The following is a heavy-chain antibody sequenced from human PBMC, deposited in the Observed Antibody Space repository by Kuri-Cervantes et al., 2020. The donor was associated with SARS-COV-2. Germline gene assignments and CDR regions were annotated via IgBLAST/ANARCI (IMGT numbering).Heavy chain of an antibody. J-gene: IGHJ6*02. CDR3: ARVQSYGPQDYYYYGMDV. D-gene: IGHD5-18*01. V-gene: IGHV3-21*01. CDR2: ISSSSSCI. CDR1: GFTFSSYS. Sequence: GGSLRLSCAASGFTFSSYSMNWVRQAPGKGLEWVSSISSSSSCIYYADSVKGRFTISRDNAKNSLYLQMNSLRAEDTAVYYCARVQSYGPQDYYYYGMDVWGQGTTVTVSS.